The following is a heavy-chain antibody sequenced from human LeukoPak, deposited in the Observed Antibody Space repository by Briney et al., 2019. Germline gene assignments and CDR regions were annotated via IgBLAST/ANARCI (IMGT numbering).Heavy chain of an antibody. CDR1: GYSFTNYW. Sequence: GESLKISCKGSGYSFTNYWIGWVRQMPGKGLEWMGIMYPGDSDTRYSPSFQGQITISADKSISTTYLQWSGLKASDTAIYYCAASTYGSGSYVAFDSWGQGTLVSVSS. D-gene: IGHD3-10*01. V-gene: IGHV5-51*01. CDR3: AASTYGSGSYVAFDS. J-gene: IGHJ4*02. CDR2: MYPGDSDT.